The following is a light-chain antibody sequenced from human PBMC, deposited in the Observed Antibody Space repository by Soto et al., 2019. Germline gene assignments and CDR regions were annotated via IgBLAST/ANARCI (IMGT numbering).Light chain of an antibody. CDR2: AAS. CDR3: QQYSTRPYT. V-gene: IGKV1-16*01. CDR1: QGISNH. Sequence: DIQMTQSPSSLSASVGDRVTITCRASQGISNHLAWFQQKPGKAPKSLIYAASNLQSGVPLRFSGSGSGPDFTLTINSLQPEDCATYYCQQYSTRPYTFGQGTKLEIE. J-gene: IGKJ2*01.